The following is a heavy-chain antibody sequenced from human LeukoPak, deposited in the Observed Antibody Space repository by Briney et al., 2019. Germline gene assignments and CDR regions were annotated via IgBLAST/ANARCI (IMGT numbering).Heavy chain of an antibody. V-gene: IGHV4-59*08. CDR2: IYYSGST. J-gene: IGHJ4*02. D-gene: IGHD2-15*01. CDR3: ASWPGIELPPIY. CDR1: GGSISSYY. Sequence: KTSETLSLTCTVSGGSISSYYWSWIRQPPGKGLEWIGYIYYSGSTNYNPSLKSQVTISVDTSKNQFSLKLSSVTAADTAVYYCASWPGIELPPIYWGQGTLVTVSS.